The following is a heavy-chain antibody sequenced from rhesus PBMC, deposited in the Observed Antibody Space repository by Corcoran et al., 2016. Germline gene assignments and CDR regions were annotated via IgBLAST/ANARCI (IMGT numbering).Heavy chain of an antibody. CDR2: ISNGGNST. V-gene: IGHV3-178*01. D-gene: IGHD1-1*01. J-gene: IGHJ4*01. Sequence: EVQLVESGGGLAKPGGSLRLSCAASGFTFSDYYMNWVRQAPGKGLEWVSRISNGGNSTWYADSVKGRFTISRENAKNTLYLQMNSLRTEDTAVYYCARDRAGGFDYWGQGVLVTVSS. CDR3: ARDRAGGFDY. CDR1: GFTFSDYY.